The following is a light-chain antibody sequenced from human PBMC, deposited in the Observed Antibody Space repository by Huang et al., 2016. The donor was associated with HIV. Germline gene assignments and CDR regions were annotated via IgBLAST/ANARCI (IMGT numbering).Light chain of an antibody. J-gene: IGKJ2*01. CDR3: QQYYNTPYT. Sequence: DIVMTQSPDSLAVSLGERATINCKSSQSVLYFANNKNYLAWYQQKPGQPPKLLIYWASTREFGVPDRCSGSGSGTDFTLTISGLHAEDVAVYYCQQYYNTPYTFGQGTKLEIK. CDR2: WAS. CDR1: QSVLYFANNKNY. V-gene: IGKV4-1*01.